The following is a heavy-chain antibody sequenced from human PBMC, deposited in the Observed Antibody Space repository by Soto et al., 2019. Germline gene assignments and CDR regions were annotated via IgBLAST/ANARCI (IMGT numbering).Heavy chain of an antibody. CDR1: GYSFTSYW. D-gene: IGHD1-1*01. J-gene: IGHJ3*02. V-gene: IGHV5-51*01. Sequence: PGESLKISCKGSGYSFTSYWIGWVRQMPGKGLEWMGIIYPGDSDTRYSPSFQGQVTISADKSISTAYLQWRSLKASDTAMYYCAPHTEYRRSRHHRARAFDIRGPGTMVTV. CDR3: APHTEYRRSRHHRARAFDI. CDR2: IYPGDSDT.